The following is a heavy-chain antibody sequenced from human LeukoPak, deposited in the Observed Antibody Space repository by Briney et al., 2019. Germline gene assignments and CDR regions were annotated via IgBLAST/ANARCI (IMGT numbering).Heavy chain of an antibody. CDR1: GFTSSSYS. CDR2: ISSSSSYI. J-gene: IGHJ3*02. CDR3: ARDPRLGSYLNHDAFDI. Sequence: GGSLRLSCAASGFTSSSYSMNWVRQAPGKGLEWVSSISSSSSYIYYADSVKGRFTISRDNAKNSLYLQMNSLRAEDTAVYYCARDPRLGSYLNHDAFDIWGQGTMVTVSS. D-gene: IGHD1-26*01. V-gene: IGHV3-21*01.